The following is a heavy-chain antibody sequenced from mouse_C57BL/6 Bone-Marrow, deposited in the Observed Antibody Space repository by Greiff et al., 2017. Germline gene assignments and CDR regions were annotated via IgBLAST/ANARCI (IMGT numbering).Heavy chain of an antibody. CDR2: IDPSDSYT. CDR1: GYTFTSYW. J-gene: IGHJ2*01. CDR3: ARESSNYLYYFDY. Sequence: VQLQQPGAELVKPGASVKLSCKASGYTFTSYWMQWVNQRPGQGLEWIGEIDPSDSYTNYNQKFKGKATLTVDTSSNTAYMQLSSLTSEDSAVYYCARESSNYLYYFDYGGQGNTLTVSS. D-gene: IGHD2-5*01. V-gene: IGHV1-50*01.